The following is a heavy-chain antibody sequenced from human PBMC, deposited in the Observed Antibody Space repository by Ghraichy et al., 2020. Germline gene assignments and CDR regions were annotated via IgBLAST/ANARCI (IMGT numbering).Heavy chain of an antibody. D-gene: IGHD2-2*01. CDR3: ARDLDGYASLDS. J-gene: IGHJ4*02. V-gene: IGHV4-39*07. CDR2: IYYSGAA. CDR1: GDSVTNSNYY. Sequence: SQTLSLTCAVSGDSVTNSNYYWGWIRQPPGKALEWIGSIYYSGAAYYSRSLKGRVTMSVDTTTNHFSLKLTSVTDADTAVYYCARDLDGYASLDSWGQGTLVTVSS.